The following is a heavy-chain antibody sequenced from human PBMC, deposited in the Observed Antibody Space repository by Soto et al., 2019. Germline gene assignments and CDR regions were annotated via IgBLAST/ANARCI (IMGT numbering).Heavy chain of an antibody. CDR3: VREKWEGEIRVWYFDL. CDR1: TDSIRNYY. CDR2: IYHTGYS. D-gene: IGHD1-26*01. Sequence: QVQLQESGPGLVKPSETLSLTCTVSTDSIRNYYWTWIRQSPGKGLEWIGSIYHTGYSNYSPSLRRRVTITLDTAKRDTATIQFSLTLTSVTPADTAVYYCVREKWEGEIRVWYFDLWGRGTLVSVSS. J-gene: IGHJ2*01. V-gene: IGHV4-59*01.